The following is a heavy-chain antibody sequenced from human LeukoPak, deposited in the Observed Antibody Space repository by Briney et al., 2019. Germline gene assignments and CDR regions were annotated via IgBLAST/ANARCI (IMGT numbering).Heavy chain of an antibody. V-gene: IGHV4-61*02. CDR3: ARAYDYVWGSYRL. J-gene: IGHJ4*02. CDR1: GGSISSGSYY. CDR2: IYTSGST. D-gene: IGHD3-16*02. Sequence: PSQTLSLTCTVSGGSISSGSYYWRWIRQPAGKGLEWIGRIYTSGSTNYNPSLKSRVTISVNTPKNHFSLKLSSVTAADTAVYYCARAYDYVWGSYRLWGQGTLVTVSS.